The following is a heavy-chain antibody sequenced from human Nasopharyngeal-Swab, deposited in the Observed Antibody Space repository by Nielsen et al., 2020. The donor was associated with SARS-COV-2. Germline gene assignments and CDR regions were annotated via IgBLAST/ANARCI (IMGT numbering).Heavy chain of an antibody. CDR3: ARGQYCSSTSCYARGYYYYYGMDV. V-gene: IGHV3-21*01. Sequence: GESLKISCAASGFTFSSYSMNWVRQAPGKGLEWVSSISSSSSYIYYADSVKGRFTISRYNAKNSLYLQMNSLRAEDTAVYYCARGQYCSSTSCYARGYYYYYGMDVWGQGTTVTVSS. D-gene: IGHD2-2*01. J-gene: IGHJ6*02. CDR2: ISSSSSYI. CDR1: GFTFSSYS.